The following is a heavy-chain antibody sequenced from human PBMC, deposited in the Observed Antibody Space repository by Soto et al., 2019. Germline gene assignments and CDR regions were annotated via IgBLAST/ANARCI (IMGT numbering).Heavy chain of an antibody. CDR1: GGTFSSYA. CDR3: ARLPGIVLVPTKHPLGASFDV. J-gene: IGHJ5*02. CDR2: IIPIFGTA. Sequence: SVKVSCKASGGTFSSYAISWVRQAPGQGLEWMGGIIPIFGTANYAQKFQARVTITADESTNTAYMELRDLTSDDTAVYYCARLPGIVLVPTKHPLGASFDVWGEGALVTVSS. D-gene: IGHD2-8*02. V-gene: IGHV1-69*13.